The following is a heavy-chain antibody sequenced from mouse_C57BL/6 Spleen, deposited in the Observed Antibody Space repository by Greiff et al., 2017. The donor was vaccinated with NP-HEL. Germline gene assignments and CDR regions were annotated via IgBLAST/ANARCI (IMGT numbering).Heavy chain of an antibody. CDR3: ARDLYYGSSHWYFDV. CDR1: GYTFTSYW. V-gene: IGHV1-59*01. Sequence: VQLQQSGAELVRPGTSVKLSCKASGYTFTSYWMHWVKQRPGQGLEWIGVIDPSDSYTNYNQKFKGKATLTVDTSSSTAYMQLSSLTSEDSAVYYCARDLYYGSSHWYFDVWGTGTTVTVSS. J-gene: IGHJ1*03. D-gene: IGHD1-1*01. CDR2: IDPSDSYT.